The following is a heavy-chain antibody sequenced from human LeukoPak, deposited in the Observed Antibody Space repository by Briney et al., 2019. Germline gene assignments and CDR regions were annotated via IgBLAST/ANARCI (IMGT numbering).Heavy chain of an antibody. J-gene: IGHJ6*02. D-gene: IGHD6-13*01. CDR2: IIPIFGTA. CDR3: ARAYSSSWYRENYYYYYGMDV. Sequence: SVKVSCKASGGTFSIYAISWVRQAPGQGLEWMGGIIPIFGTANYAQKFQGRVTITADESTSTAYMELSSLRSEDTAVYYCARAYSSSWYRENYYYYYGMDVWGQGTTVTVSS. V-gene: IGHV1-69*01. CDR1: GGTFSIYA.